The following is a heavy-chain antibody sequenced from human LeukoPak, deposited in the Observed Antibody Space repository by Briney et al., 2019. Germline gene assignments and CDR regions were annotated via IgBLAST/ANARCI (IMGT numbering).Heavy chain of an antibody. Sequence: GGSLRLSCAASGFTFSSYWMSCVRQAPGKEREWLANIKQDGSEKYYVGSVKGRFTISRDNAKNSMYLQMNSLRAEDTAVYSCARGHIVVVPAAISAFDIWGQGTMVTVSS. CDR3: ARGHIVVVPAAISAFDI. J-gene: IGHJ3*02. D-gene: IGHD2-2*01. V-gene: IGHV3-7*04. CDR1: GFTFSSYW. CDR2: IKQDGSEK.